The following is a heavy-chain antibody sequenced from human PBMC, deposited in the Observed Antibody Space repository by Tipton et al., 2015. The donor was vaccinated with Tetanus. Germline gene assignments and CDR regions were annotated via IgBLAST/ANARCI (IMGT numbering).Heavy chain of an antibody. D-gene: IGHD2-8*01. CDR1: GFNVRANY. V-gene: IGHV3-66*02. CDR2: IYHDDTT. CDR3: VREGRVFGPARLSYFDY. J-gene: IGHJ4*02. Sequence: GSLRLSCAASGFNVRANYLTWVRQTPGKGLEWVSSIYHDDTTYYGDSVKARFTISRDTADNTLYLQMNSLRADDTALYYCVREGRVFGPARLSYFDYWGQGTLVTVSS.